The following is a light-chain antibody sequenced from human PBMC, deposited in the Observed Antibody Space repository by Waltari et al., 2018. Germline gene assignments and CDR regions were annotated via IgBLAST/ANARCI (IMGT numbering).Light chain of an antibody. CDR3: QSCLRLPAT. CDR1: QRISKY. V-gene: IGKV3-20*01. Sequence: EIVLTQSPGSMSLSPGDRATLAYRASQRISKYLGWYQQRLGQAPRLLIYDTYSRATGVPDRFSGSGSGTDFSLTISRLEPEDFAVYYCQSCLRLPATFGRGTKVEIK. J-gene: IGKJ1*01. CDR2: DTY.